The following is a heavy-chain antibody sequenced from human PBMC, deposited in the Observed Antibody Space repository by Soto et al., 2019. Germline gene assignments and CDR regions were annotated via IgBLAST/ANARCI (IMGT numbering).Heavy chain of an antibody. V-gene: IGHV3-74*01. J-gene: IGHJ4*02. CDR3: ATAEVDY. Sequence: GGSLRLSCAASGFTFGNSWMHWVRQAPGKGLEWVSRMNSDGSSTNYADSVKGRFTVSRDNAKDTLYLQMNSLRAEDTAVYYCATAEVDYWGPGTLVTVS. CDR2: MNSDGSST. CDR1: GFTFGNSW.